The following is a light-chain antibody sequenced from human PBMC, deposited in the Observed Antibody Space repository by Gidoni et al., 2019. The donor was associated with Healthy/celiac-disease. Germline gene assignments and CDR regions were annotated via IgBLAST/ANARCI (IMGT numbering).Light chain of an antibody. CDR2: TNN. V-gene: IGLV1-44*01. Sequence: QSVLTQPPSASGTPGPRVTISCSGSSSNIGSNTVNWYLQLPGTAPKLLIYTNNQRPSGVPDRFSGSKSGTSASLAISGLQSEDEADYYCAAWDDSLNGVVFGGGTKLTVL. J-gene: IGLJ2*01. CDR1: SSNIGSNT. CDR3: AAWDDSLNGVV.